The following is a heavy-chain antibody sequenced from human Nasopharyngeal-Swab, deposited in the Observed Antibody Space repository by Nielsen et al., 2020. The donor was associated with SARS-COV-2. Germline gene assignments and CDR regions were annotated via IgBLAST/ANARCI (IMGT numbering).Heavy chain of an antibody. V-gene: IGHV3-53*01. J-gene: IGHJ4*02. Sequence: GGSPRLSCAASGFTVSSNYMNWVRQAPGKGLEWVSLIYSGGSTYYADSVKGRFTISRDNSKNTLYLQMNSLRAEDTAVYYCAGRSYDYVWGSYRYPYFDYWGQGTLVTVSS. D-gene: IGHD3-16*02. CDR1: GFTVSSNY. CDR2: IYSGGST. CDR3: AGRSYDYVWGSYRYPYFDY.